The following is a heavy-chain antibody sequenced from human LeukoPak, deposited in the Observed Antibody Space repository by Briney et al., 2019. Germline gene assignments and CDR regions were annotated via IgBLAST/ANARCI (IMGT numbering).Heavy chain of an antibody. CDR2: INWNGGST. CDR1: GFTFDDYG. CDR3: ARDLYSGSYYGGALNPFDP. J-gene: IGHJ5*02. Sequence: GGSLRLSCAASGFTFDDYGMSWVRQAPGKGLEWVSGINWNGGSTGYADSVKGRFTISRDNAKNSLYLQMNSLRAEDTALYHCARDLYSGSYYGGALNPFDPWGQGTLVTVSS. V-gene: IGHV3-20*01. D-gene: IGHD1-26*01.